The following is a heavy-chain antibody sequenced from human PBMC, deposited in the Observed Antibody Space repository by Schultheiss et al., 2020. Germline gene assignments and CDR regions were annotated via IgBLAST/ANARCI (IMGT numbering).Heavy chain of an antibody. CDR3: ARGRNYYDSSRRDAFDI. J-gene: IGHJ3*02. CDR1: GGSVSSGSYY. CDR2: IYYSGST. D-gene: IGHD3-22*01. V-gene: IGHV4-61*01. Sequence: SETLSLTCTVSGGSVSSGSYYWSWIRQPPGKGLEWIGYIYYSGSTNYNPSLKSRVTISVDTSKNQFSLKLSSVTAADTAVYYCARGRNYYDSSRRDAFDIWGQGTMVTVSS.